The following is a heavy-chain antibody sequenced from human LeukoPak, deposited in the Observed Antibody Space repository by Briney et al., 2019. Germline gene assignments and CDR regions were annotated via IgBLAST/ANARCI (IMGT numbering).Heavy chain of an antibody. Sequence: PGGSLRLSCAASGFTFSRYWMHWVRQAPGRGLVWVSRINSDGSDISYADSVKGRFTTSRDNAKNTVYLQMNSLRAEDTAVYYCARGSLGDGSLLVDYWGQGTLGSASS. CDR1: GFTFSRYW. CDR3: ARGSLGDGSLLVDY. J-gene: IGHJ4*02. V-gene: IGHV3-74*01. D-gene: IGHD1-26*01. CDR2: INSDGSDI.